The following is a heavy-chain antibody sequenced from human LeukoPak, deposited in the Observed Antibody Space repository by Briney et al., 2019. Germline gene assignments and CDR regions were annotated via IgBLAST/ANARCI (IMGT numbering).Heavy chain of an antibody. V-gene: IGHV1-46*03. D-gene: IGHD2-21*01. CDR2: INPSGGST. CDR1: GYTFTSYY. Sequence: ASVEVSCKASGYTFTSYYMHWVRQAPGQGLEWMGIINPSGGSTSYAQKFQGRVTMTRDTSTSTVYMELSSLRSEDTAVYYCARVYPCGGDCYTFDYWGQGTLVTVSS. J-gene: IGHJ4*02. CDR3: ARVYPCGGDCYTFDY.